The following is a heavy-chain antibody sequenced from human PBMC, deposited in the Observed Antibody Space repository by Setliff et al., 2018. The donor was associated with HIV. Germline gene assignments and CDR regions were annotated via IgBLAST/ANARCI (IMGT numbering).Heavy chain of an antibody. D-gene: IGHD2-2*01. Sequence: SETLSLTCTVSGGSIRSSDYYWSWIRQPPGKGLECIGEINHSGSTNYNPSLKSRVTISVDTSKHQFSLKLNSMTAADTAVYFCARKVGGDFDYWGQGTLVTVSS. J-gene: IGHJ4*02. V-gene: IGHV4-39*07. CDR2: INHSGST. CDR1: GGSIRSSDYY. CDR3: ARKVGGDFDY.